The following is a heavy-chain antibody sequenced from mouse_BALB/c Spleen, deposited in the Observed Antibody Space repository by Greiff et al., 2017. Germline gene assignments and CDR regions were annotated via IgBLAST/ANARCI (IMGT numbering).Heavy chain of an antibody. J-gene: IGHJ4*01. CDR3: AGLNWDLYYAMDY. Sequence: QVQLQQPGAELVKPGASVKLSCKASGYTFTSYWMHWVKQRPGQGLEWIGEINPSNGRTNYNEKFKSKATLTVDKSSSTAYMQLSSLTSEDSAVYYCAGLNWDLYYAMDYWGQGTSVTVSS. CDR2: INPSNGRT. D-gene: IGHD4-1*01. CDR1: GYTFTSYW. V-gene: IGHV1S81*02.